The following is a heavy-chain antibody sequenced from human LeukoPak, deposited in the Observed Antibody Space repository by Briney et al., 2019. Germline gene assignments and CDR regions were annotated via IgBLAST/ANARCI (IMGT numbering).Heavy chain of an antibody. J-gene: IGHJ4*02. Sequence: PGGSLRLSCAASGFTFSSYAMHWVRQAPGKGLEWAAVISYDGSNKYYADSVKGRFTISRDNSKNTLYLQMNSLRAEDTAVYYCARDPKADYYDSSGSLRGFDYWGQGTLVTVSS. CDR2: ISYDGSNK. CDR3: ARDPKADYYDSSGSLRGFDY. V-gene: IGHV3-30-3*01. D-gene: IGHD3-22*01. CDR1: GFTFSSYA.